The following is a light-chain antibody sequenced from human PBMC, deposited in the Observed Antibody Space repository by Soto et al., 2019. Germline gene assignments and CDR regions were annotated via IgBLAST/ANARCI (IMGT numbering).Light chain of an antibody. CDR3: QQYETFSGT. Sequence: IQLTQSPPSLSASVGDRVTVTCRASQSVSGWLAWYQQKPGEAPKLLIYDASALPRGVPSRFSGSGSGTKFTLTIASLQPDDFATYYCQQYETFSGTFGPGTKVDIK. CDR2: DAS. J-gene: IGKJ1*01. CDR1: QSVSGW. V-gene: IGKV1-5*01.